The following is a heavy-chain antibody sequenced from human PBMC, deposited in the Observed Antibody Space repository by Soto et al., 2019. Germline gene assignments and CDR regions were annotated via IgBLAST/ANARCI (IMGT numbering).Heavy chain of an antibody. D-gene: IGHD3-10*01. CDR3: ARVFGFGGLDV. V-gene: IGHV4-59*02. CDR1: GGSVSGYY. J-gene: IGHJ6*02. CDR2: IYYSGST. Sequence: SETQSLTCTLSGGSVSGYYWSWIRQPPGKGLEWIGYIYYSGSTYYNPSLKSRVTISVDTSKNQFSLKLSSVTAADTAVYYCARVFGFGGLDVWGQGTTVT.